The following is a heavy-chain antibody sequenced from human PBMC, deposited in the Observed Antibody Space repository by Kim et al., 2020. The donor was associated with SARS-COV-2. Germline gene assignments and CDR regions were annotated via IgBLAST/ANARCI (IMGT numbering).Heavy chain of an antibody. J-gene: IGHJ6*02. D-gene: IGHD6-13*01. Sequence: SVKVSCKASGGTFSSYAISWVRQAPGQGLEWMGRIIPILGIANYAQKFQGRVTITADKSTSTAYMELSSLRSEDTAVYYCARAGDSSSWHRAPDYYYYYGMDVWGQGTTVTVSS. CDR2: IIPILGIA. CDR1: GGTFSSYA. V-gene: IGHV1-69*04. CDR3: ARAGDSSSWHRAPDYYYYYGMDV.